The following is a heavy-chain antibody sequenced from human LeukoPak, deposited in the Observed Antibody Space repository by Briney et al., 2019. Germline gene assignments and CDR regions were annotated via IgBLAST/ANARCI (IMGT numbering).Heavy chain of an antibody. J-gene: IGHJ4*02. CDR2: ITGSNSRST. D-gene: IGHD1-26*01. CDR3: AKIAETSGSYGQGYDY. V-gene: IGHV3-23*01. CDR1: GFTFSYFN. Sequence: PGGSLRLSCAASGFTFSYFNMNWVHQAPGKGLEWVSGITGSNSRSTYYADSVKGRFTISRDNSKNTLYLQMNSLRAEDTAIYYCAKIAETSGSYGQGYDYWGQGTLVTVSS.